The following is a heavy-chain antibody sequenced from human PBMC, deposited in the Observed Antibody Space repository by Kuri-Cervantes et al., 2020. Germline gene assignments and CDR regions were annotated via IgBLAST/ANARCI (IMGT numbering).Heavy chain of an antibody. Sequence: SLKISCAASGFTFDDYAMHWVRQAPGKGLEWVSGISWNSGSIGYADSVKGRFTISRDNAKNSLYLQMNSLRAEDTAVYYCARDLIPVVVVAATPSYYYMDVWGKGTTVTVSS. CDR2: ISWNSGSI. D-gene: IGHD2-15*01. CDR1: GFTFDDYA. V-gene: IGHV3-9*01. J-gene: IGHJ6*03. CDR3: ARDLIPVVVVAATPSYYYMDV.